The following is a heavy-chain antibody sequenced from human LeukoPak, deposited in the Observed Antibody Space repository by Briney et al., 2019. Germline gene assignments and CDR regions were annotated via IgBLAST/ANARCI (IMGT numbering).Heavy chain of an antibody. V-gene: IGHV5-51*01. Sequence: RGESLKISCKGSGYSFTSYWIGWVRQMPGKGLEWMGIIYPGDSDTRYSPSFQGQVTISADESISTAYLQWSSLKASDTAMYYCARLSKPHITMVLDAFDIWGQGTMVTVSS. CDR2: IYPGDSDT. J-gene: IGHJ3*02. CDR3: ARLSKPHITMVLDAFDI. CDR1: GYSFTSYW. D-gene: IGHD3-10*01.